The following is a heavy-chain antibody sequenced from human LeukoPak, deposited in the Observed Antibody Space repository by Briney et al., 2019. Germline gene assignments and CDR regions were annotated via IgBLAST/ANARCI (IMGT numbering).Heavy chain of an antibody. CDR2: INPNSGGT. V-gene: IGHV1-2*02. CDR1: GYTFTGYY. CDR3: ARDGSSSWPTPCDY. J-gene: IGHJ4*02. Sequence: ASVKVSCTASGYTFTGYYMHWVRQAPGQGLEWMGWINPNSGGTNYAQKFQGRVTMTRDTSISTAYMELRGLRSDDTAVYYCARDGSSSWPTPCDYWGQGTLVTVSS. D-gene: IGHD6-13*01.